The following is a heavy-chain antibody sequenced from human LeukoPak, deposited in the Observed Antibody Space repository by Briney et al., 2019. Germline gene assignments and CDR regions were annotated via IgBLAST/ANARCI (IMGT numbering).Heavy chain of an antibody. J-gene: IGHJ4*02. Sequence: ETGGSLRLSCAASGFTFSSYSMNWVRQAPGKGLEWVSAISGSGGSTYYADSVKGRFTISRDNSKNTLYLQMNSLRAEDTAVYYCAKGPIWFGELLYSDYWGQGTLVTVSS. V-gene: IGHV3-23*01. D-gene: IGHD3-10*01. CDR3: AKGPIWFGELLYSDY. CDR2: ISGSGGST. CDR1: GFTFSSYS.